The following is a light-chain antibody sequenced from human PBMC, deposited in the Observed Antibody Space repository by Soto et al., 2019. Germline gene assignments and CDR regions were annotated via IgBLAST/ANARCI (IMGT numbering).Light chain of an antibody. V-gene: IGKV4-1*01. CDR2: WAS. CDR1: QSVLFSSDNKNF. CDR3: QQYYTSPPV. J-gene: IGKJ1*01. Sequence: DIVMTQSPDSLAVSLGEGAAISCKSSQSVLFSSDNKNFLAWYQQKPGQPPKLLISWASTRESGVPDRFSGSGSGTDFTLTISSLQAEDVAVYYCQQYYTSPPVFGQGTKVEIK.